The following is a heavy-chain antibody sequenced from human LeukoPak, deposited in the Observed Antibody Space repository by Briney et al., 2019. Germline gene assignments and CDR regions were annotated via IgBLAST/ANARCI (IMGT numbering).Heavy chain of an antibody. V-gene: IGHV1-69*01. CDR3: ARDGGRLRPSYYFDY. CDR2: IIPIFGTA. J-gene: IGHJ4*02. CDR1: GGTFSSYA. D-gene: IGHD5-12*01. Sequence: SVKVSCKASGGTFSSYAISWVRQAPGQGLKWMGGIIPIFGTANYAQKFQGRVTITADESTSTAYMELSSLRSEDTAVYYCARDGGRLRPSYYFDYWGQGTLVTVSS.